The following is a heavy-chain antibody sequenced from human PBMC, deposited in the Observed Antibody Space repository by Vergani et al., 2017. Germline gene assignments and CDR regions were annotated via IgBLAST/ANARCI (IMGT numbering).Heavy chain of an antibody. D-gene: IGHD5-24*01. J-gene: IGHJ5*02. CDR2: IKQDGSEK. CDR3: AKDMGRMATIPGA. V-gene: IGHV3-7*03. Sequence: EVQLAESGGNLVQRGGSLRLSCAAPGFIFSNYWMSWVRQAPGKGLEWVANIKQDGSEKNYVDSVKGRFTISRDNAKNSLYLQMNSLRDEDMALYYCAKDMGRMATIPGAWGQGTLVTVSS. CDR1: GFIFSNYW.